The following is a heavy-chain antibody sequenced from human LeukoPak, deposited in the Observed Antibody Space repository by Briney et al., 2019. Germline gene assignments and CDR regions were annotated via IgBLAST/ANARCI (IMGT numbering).Heavy chain of an antibody. CDR2: ASHDGSNK. Sequence: GRSLRLSCAASGFTFSSYGMHWVRQAPGKGLEWVAVASHDGSNKYYADSVKGRFTISRDNSKNTLYLQMNSLRAEDTAVYYCAKDRGEGGDYWGQGTLVTVSS. CDR1: GFTFSSYG. D-gene: IGHD4-17*01. V-gene: IGHV3-30*18. CDR3: AKDRGEGGDY. J-gene: IGHJ4*02.